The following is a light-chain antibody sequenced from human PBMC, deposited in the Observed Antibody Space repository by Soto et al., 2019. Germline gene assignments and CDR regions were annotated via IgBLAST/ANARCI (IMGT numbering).Light chain of an antibody. CDR1: QSVSSY. CDR2: DAS. CDR3: QQRSNWPSIT. Sequence: EIVLTQSPATLSLSPGERATLSCRASQSVSSYLAWYQQKPGKAPRLLIYDASNRATGIPARFSGSGSGTDFTLTISSLEPEDFAVYSCQQRSNWPSITFGQGTRLEIK. J-gene: IGKJ5*01. V-gene: IGKV3-11*01.